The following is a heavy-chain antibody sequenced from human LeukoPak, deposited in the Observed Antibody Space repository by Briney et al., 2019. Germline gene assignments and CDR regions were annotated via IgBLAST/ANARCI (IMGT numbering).Heavy chain of an antibody. Sequence: GASVKVSCKASGYTLTSYDINWVRQATGQGLEWMGWMNPSSGNTGYAQKFQVRVTITRNTSTGTAYMELSSLRSEDTAVYYCARGMVGNAFDICGQGTMVAVSS. J-gene: IGHJ3*02. CDR1: GYTLTSYD. V-gene: IGHV1-8*03. CDR3: ARGMVGNAFDI. D-gene: IGHD3-10*01. CDR2: MNPSSGNT.